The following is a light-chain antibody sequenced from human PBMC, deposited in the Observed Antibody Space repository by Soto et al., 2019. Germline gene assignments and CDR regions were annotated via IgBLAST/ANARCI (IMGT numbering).Light chain of an antibody. J-gene: IGKJ1*01. CDR1: QIVGSS. V-gene: IGKV3-20*01. CDR3: QQYGDSPQT. Sequence: ELVLTQSPVTLSLSPRHTATLSCRARQIVGSSLSWYQQKPGLAPRLLFYGASNRATAIPDRFSGSGFGTDFTLTITRLEPEDFAVYYCQQYGDSPQTFGPGTKVDIK. CDR2: GAS.